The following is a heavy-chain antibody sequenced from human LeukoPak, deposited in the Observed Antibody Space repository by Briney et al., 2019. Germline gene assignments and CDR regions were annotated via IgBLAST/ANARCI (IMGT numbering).Heavy chain of an antibody. CDR3: ARDLRRISEY. D-gene: IGHD3-10*01. Sequence: SGGSLRLSCAASGFTFSSYSMNWVRQAPGKGLEWVSSISSDSNYIYYVDSLKGRFTISRDNAKNSLYLQMSSLRVEDTAVYYCARDLRRISEYWGQGTLVTVSS. J-gene: IGHJ4*02. V-gene: IGHV3-21*01. CDR1: GFTFSSYS. CDR2: ISSDSNYI.